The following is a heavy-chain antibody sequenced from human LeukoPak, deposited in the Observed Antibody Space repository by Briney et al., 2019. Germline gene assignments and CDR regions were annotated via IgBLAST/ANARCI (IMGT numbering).Heavy chain of an antibody. CDR2: IYYSGSTT. J-gene: IGHJ4*02. Sequence: SETLSLTCTVSGGSLSSYYWSWMRQPAGKGLEWIGRIYYSGSTTNYNPSLKSRVTISVDTSKNQFSLKLGSVTAADTAVYYCARDCITMIAWGQGTLVTVSS. CDR1: GGSLSSYY. V-gene: IGHV4-4*07. CDR3: ARDCITMIA. D-gene: IGHD3-22*01.